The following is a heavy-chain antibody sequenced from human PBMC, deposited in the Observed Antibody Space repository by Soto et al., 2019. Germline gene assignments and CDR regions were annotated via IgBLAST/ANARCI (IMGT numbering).Heavy chain of an antibody. CDR2: IYNVGST. V-gene: IGHV3-53*01. CDR3: ARVPRGVPAVTPGYNYLGMDV. Sequence: GGSLRLSCAASGFTVSTNYMNWVRQAPGKGLEWVSIIYNVGSTYYADSVRGRFTISRDNSKNTLYLQMNNLRVEDTAVYYCARVPRGVPAVTPGYNYLGMDVWGQGTKVTV. CDR1: GFTVSTNY. D-gene: IGHD2-2*01. J-gene: IGHJ6*02.